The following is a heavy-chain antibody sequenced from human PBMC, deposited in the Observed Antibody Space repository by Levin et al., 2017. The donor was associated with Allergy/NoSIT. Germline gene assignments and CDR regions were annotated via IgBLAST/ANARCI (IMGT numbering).Heavy chain of an antibody. CDR1: GGSISSSSYY. J-gene: IGHJ4*02. CDR2: IYYSGST. Sequence: SETLSLTCTVSGGSISSSSYYWAWIRQPPGKGLEWIGSIYYSGSTYYNPSLKSRVTISVDTSKNQFSLRLSSVTAADTAVYYCARHEDIVSTTGWGYFDDWGQGTLVTVSS. V-gene: IGHV4-39*01. D-gene: IGHD5/OR15-5a*01. CDR3: ARHEDIVSTTGWGYFDD.